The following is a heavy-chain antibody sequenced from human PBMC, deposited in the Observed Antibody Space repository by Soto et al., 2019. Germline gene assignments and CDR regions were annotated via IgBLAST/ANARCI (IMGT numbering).Heavy chain of an antibody. D-gene: IGHD6-13*01. V-gene: IGHV1-18*01. CDR3: ARVGSSSWYDGDWFDP. CDR2: ISAYNGNT. J-gene: IGHJ5*02. Sequence: GASVKLSCTASGDTFTIHGISWVRQAPGQGLEWMGWISAYNGNTNYAQKLQGRVTMTTDTSTSTAYMELRSLRSDDTAVYYCARVGSSSWYDGDWFDPWGQGTLVTVSS. CDR1: GDTFTIHG.